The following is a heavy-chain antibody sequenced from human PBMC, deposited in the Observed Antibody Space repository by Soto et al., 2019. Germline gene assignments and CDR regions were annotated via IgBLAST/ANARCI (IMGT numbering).Heavy chain of an antibody. Sequence: SQTLSLTCAMSVDNVSSNSAAWNWIRQSPSRGLEWLGRTYYRSKWNTDYAVSVNSRITISPDTSKNQFSLQLKSVTPEDTGVYYCARDYYESGGYFDCWGQGNLVTVSS. J-gene: IGHJ4*02. D-gene: IGHD3-22*01. CDR2: TYYRSKWNT. CDR3: ARDYYESGGYFDC. V-gene: IGHV6-1*01. CDR1: VDNVSSNSAA.